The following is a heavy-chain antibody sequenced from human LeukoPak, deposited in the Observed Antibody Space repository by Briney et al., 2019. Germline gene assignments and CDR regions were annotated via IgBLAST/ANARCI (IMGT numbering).Heavy chain of an antibody. J-gene: IGHJ5*02. Sequence: GGSLRLTCAASGFTFSSYWMHWVRQAPGKGLVWVSHINSDGSSTNYADSVKGRFTISRDNAKNTLYLQMNSLRAEDTAVYYCARTGIAARPTVWFDPWGQGTLVTVSS. D-gene: IGHD6-6*01. V-gene: IGHV3-74*01. CDR2: INSDGSST. CDR3: ARTGIAARPTVWFDP. CDR1: GFTFSSYW.